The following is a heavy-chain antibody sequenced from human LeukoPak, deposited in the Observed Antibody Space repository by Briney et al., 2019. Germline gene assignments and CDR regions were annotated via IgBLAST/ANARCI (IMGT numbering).Heavy chain of an antibody. CDR3: AREDYGGNAIL. Sequence: SETLSLTCTVSGGSISSYYWSWIRQPPGKGLEWIGYIYYSGNTNYNPSLKSRVTISLNTSKNQFSLKLTSVTAADTAVYSCAREDYGGNAILWGQGTLVTVSS. D-gene: IGHD4-23*01. CDR1: GGSISSYY. V-gene: IGHV4-59*01. J-gene: IGHJ4*02. CDR2: IYYSGNT.